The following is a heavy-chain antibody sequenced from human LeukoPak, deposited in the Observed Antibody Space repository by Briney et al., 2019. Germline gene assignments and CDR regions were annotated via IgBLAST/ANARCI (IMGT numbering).Heavy chain of an antibody. D-gene: IGHD4-23*01. V-gene: IGHV4-39*01. J-gene: IGHJ4*02. CDR2: IYYSGST. CDR3: ARHDYGGPNFDY. Sequence: PSETLSLTCTVSGGSFSSSSYYWGWIRQPPGKGLEWIGSIYYSGSTYYNPSLKSRVTISVDTSKNQFSLKLSSVTAADTAVYYCARHDYGGPNFDYWGQGTLVTVSS. CDR1: GGSFSSSSYY.